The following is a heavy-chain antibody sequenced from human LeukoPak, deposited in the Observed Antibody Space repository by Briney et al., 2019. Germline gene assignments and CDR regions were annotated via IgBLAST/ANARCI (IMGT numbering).Heavy chain of an antibody. CDR2: IIPIFGTA. CDR3: ARKAVRYFDWLGDYYTDV. J-gene: IGHJ6*03. D-gene: IGHD3-9*01. V-gene: IGHV1-69*05. CDR1: GGTFSSYA. Sequence: SVKVSCKASGGTFSSYAISWVRQAPGQGLEWMGGIIPIFGTANYAQKFQGRVTITTDESTSTAYMELSSPRSEDTAVYYCARKAVRYFDWLGDYYTDVWGKGTTVTVSS.